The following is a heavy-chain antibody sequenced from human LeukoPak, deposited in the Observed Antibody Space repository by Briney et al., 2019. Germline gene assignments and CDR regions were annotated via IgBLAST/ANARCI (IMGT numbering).Heavy chain of an antibody. CDR3: ARPDGNSGIGDY. Sequence: ASVKVSCKASGGTFSSYAISWARQAPGQGLEWMGGIIPIFGTANYAQKFQGRVTITADEPTSTAYMELSSLRSEDTAVYYCARPDGNSGIGDYWGQGTLVTVSS. CDR2: IIPIFGTA. D-gene: IGHD4-23*01. J-gene: IGHJ4*02. V-gene: IGHV1-69*13. CDR1: GGTFSSYA.